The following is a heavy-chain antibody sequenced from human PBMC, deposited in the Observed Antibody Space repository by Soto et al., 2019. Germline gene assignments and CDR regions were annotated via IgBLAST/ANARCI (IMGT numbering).Heavy chain of an antibody. CDR2: IHTTENT. Sequence: SETLSLTCTVSGDSIRSYYWSWLRQTAGKGMEWIGRIHTTENTNYNPSLKSRVTMSIDTSKNQFSLKLSSLTAADTAVYYCARALSSAAGLYFDFWGHGTRVTVSS. D-gene: IGHD6-13*01. CDR3: ARALSSAAGLYFDF. V-gene: IGHV4-4*07. CDR1: GDSIRSYY. J-gene: IGHJ4*01.